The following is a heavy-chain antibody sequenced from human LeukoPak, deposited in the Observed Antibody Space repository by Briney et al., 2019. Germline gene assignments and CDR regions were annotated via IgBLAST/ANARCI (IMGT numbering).Heavy chain of an antibody. CDR1: GFTFSDYY. CDR2: ISSSGSTI. CDR3: ARDLGYCSSTSCYYYYYGMDV. J-gene: IGHJ6*02. V-gene: IGHV3-11*01. Sequence: GGSLRLSCAASGFTFSDYYMSWIRQAPGKGLEWVSYISSSGSTIYYADSVKGRFTISRDNAKNSLYLQMNSLRAEDTAVYYCARDLGYCSSTSCYYYYYGMDVWGQGTTVTVSS. D-gene: IGHD2-2*01.